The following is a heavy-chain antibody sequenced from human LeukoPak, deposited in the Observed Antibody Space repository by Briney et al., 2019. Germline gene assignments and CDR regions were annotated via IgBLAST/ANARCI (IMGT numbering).Heavy chain of an antibody. CDR3: ARTAGGGSGWYRVRYYYYYYYMDV. J-gene: IGHJ6*03. Sequence: ASVKVSCKASGYTFTSYGISWVRQAPGQGLEWMGWMNPNSGNTGYAQKFQGRVTMTRNTSISTAYMELSSLRSEDTAVYYCARTAGGGSGWYRVRYYYYYYYMDVWGKGTTVTISS. CDR1: GYTFTSYG. V-gene: IGHV1-8*02. D-gene: IGHD6-19*01. CDR2: MNPNSGNT.